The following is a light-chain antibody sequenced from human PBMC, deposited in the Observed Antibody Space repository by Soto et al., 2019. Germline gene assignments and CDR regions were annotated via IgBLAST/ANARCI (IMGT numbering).Light chain of an antibody. CDR3: QHYNSYWT. Sequence: DIQMSQSPSTLSAYVGDRVTITCRASQSISSWLAWYQQKPGKAPKLLIYKASSLESGVPPRFSGSGSGTEFTLTISSLQPDDFATYDCQHYNSYWTFGQGTKVEIK. V-gene: IGKV1-5*03. J-gene: IGKJ1*01. CDR2: KAS. CDR1: QSISSW.